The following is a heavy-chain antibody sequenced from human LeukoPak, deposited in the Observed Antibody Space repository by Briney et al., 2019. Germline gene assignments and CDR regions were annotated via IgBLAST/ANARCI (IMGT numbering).Heavy chain of an antibody. CDR2: IYYSGST. D-gene: IGHD2-2*03. V-gene: IGHV4-59*05. J-gene: IGHJ4*02. CDR3: ARHGSTDYFDY. Sequence: PSETLSLTCTVSGGSISGYYWGWIRQPPGKGLEWIGRIYYSGSTFYNPSLKSRVTISVDTSKNQLSLRLSSVTAADTAVYYCARHGSTDYFDYWGQGTLVTVSS. CDR1: GGSISGYY.